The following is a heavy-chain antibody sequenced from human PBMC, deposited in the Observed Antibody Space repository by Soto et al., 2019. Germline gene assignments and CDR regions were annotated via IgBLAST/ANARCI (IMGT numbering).Heavy chain of an antibody. D-gene: IGHD3-3*01. CDR3: ARDQGDFWSGYDY. CDR2: IKQDGSEK. V-gene: IGHV3-7*05. CDR1: GFTFSSYW. J-gene: IGHJ4*02. Sequence: GGSLRLSCAASGFTFSSYWMSWVRQAPGKGLEWVANIKQDGSEKYYVDSVKGRFTISRDNAKNSLYLQMNSLRAEDTAVYYCARDQGDFWSGYDYWGQGTLVTVSS.